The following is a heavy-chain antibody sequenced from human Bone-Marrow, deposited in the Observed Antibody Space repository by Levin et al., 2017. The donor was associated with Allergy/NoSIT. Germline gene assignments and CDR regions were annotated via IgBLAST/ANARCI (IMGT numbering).Heavy chain of an antibody. J-gene: IGHJ1*01. CDR2: IIPIFGTS. CDR1: GGTFSSYT. D-gene: IGHD6-13*01. Sequence: ASVKVSCKASGGTFSSYTINWVRQAPGQGLEWMGGIIPIFGTSSYAQKFQGRVTITADTSTGTVYMDLSSLGSEDTAVYYCARVTMAPAGPYGGLGSHEVLEYFQYWGQGTLVTVSS. V-gene: IGHV1-69*06. CDR3: ARVTMAPAGPYGGLGSHEVLEYFQY.